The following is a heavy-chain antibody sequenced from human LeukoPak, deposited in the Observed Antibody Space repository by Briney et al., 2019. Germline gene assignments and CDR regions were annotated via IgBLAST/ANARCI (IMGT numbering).Heavy chain of an antibody. J-gene: IGHJ6*03. CDR2: IYYSGST. Sequence: SETLSLTCTVSGASMTNYYWNWIRQPPGKGLEWIGYIYYSGSTNYNPSLKSRVTISVDRSKNQFSLKLSSVTAADTAVYYCARYIAAAGTRYYYYYMDVWGKGTTVTVSS. CDR1: GASMTNYY. V-gene: IGHV4-59*12. D-gene: IGHD6-13*01. CDR3: ARYIAAAGTRYYYYYMDV.